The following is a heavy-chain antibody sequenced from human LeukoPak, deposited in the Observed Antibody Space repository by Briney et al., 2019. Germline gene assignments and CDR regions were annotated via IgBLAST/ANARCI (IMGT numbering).Heavy chain of an antibody. J-gene: IGHJ4*02. CDR3: ASGGSRVSGHDY. CDR1: GGSISSYY. CDR2: IYYSGST. D-gene: IGHD2-15*01. V-gene: IGHV4-59*01. Sequence: SETLSLTCTVSGGSISSYYWSWIRQPPGKGLEWIGYIYYSGSTNYNPSLKSRVTISVDTSKNQFSLKLCSVTAADTAVYYCASGGSRVSGHDYWGQGTLVTVSS.